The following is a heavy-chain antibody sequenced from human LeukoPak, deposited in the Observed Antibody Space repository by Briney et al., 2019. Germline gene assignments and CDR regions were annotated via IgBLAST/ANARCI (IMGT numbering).Heavy chain of an antibody. D-gene: IGHD1-7*01. CDR1: GFTFSSYD. J-gene: IGHJ4*02. CDR3: VAYNWNYPDY. Sequence: GGSLRLSCAASGFTFSSYDMNWVRQAPGKGLEWVSRINTDGRDTEYADPVKGRFTISRDNAKNTLYMQMNSLREEDTAVYYCVAYNWNYPDYWGQGTLVTVSS. CDR2: INTDGRDT. V-gene: IGHV3-74*03.